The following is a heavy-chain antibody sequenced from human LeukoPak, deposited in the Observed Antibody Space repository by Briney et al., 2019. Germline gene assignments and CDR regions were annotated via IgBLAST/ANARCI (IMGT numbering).Heavy chain of an antibody. V-gene: IGHV3-9*01. CDR1: GFTFDDYA. CDR3: AKAYDSSGYYAYFDY. Sequence: GGSLRLSCAASGFTFDDYAMHWVRQAPGKGLEWVSGIICYSGSIGYAHSLKSRFTISRDNSKNSLYLQMNSLRAEDTALYYCAKAYDSSGYYAYFDYWGQGTLVTVSS. J-gene: IGHJ4*02. CDR2: IICYSGSI. D-gene: IGHD3-22*01.